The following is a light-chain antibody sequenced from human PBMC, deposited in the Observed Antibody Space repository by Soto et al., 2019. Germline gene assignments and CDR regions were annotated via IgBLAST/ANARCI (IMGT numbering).Light chain of an antibody. CDR2: DAS. CDR1: QSIRSW. CDR3: QKYNSYSHS. J-gene: IGKJ2*01. Sequence: DIQMTQSPSTLSASVGDRVTITCRASQSIRSWLAWYQQKPGKAPKLLVYDASTLESGVPSRVSGSGSGTEFTLTISSLQDDDVATYYCQKYNSYSHSFGQGTKLEIK. V-gene: IGKV1-5*01.